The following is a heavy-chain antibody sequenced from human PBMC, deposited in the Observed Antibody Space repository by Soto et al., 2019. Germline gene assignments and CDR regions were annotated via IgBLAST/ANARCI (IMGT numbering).Heavy chain of an antibody. CDR2: IYYSGST. Sequence: SETLSLTCTVSGDSISSSSFYWGWVRQPPGKGLEWIGSIYYSGSTYYNPSLKSRVTISVDTSKNQFSLKLSSVTAADTAVYYCATYYYDSSGYFNWFDPWGQGTLVTVSS. J-gene: IGHJ5*02. CDR3: ATYYYDSSGYFNWFDP. D-gene: IGHD3-22*01. V-gene: IGHV4-39*01. CDR1: GDSISSSSFY.